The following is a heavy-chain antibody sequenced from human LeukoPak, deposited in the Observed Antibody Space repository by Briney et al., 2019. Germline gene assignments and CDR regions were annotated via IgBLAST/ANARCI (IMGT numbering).Heavy chain of an antibody. Sequence: PGGSLRLSCAASGFTFSSYSMNWARQAPGKGLEWVSSISSSSSYIYYADSVKGRFTISRDNAKNSLYLQMNSLRAEDTAVYYCARAGGYYYYYMDVWGKGTTVTISS. CDR3: ARAGGYYYYYMDV. V-gene: IGHV3-21*01. CDR2: ISSSSSYI. J-gene: IGHJ6*03. D-gene: IGHD1-14*01. CDR1: GFTFSSYS.